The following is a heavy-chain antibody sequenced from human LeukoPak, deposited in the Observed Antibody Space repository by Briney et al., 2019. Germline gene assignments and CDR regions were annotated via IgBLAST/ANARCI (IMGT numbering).Heavy chain of an antibody. J-gene: IGHJ3*02. D-gene: IGHD3-9*01. V-gene: IGHV3-64*01. Sequence: PGGSLRLSCAASGFTFSSYAMHWVRQAPGKGLEYVSAISSNGGSTYYANSVKGRFTISRDNSKNTLYLQMGSLRAEDMAVYYCARGSRYFDRYDAFDIWGQGTMVTVSS. CDR3: ARGSRYFDRYDAFDI. CDR2: ISSNGGST. CDR1: GFTFSSYA.